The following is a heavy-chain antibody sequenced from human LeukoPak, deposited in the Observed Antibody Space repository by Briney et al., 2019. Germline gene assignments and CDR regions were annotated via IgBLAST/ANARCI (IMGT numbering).Heavy chain of an antibody. CDR1: GFTFDDYA. D-gene: IGHD6-13*01. Sequence: GGSLRLSCAASGFTFDDYAMHWVRQAPGKGLEWVSGISWNSGSIGYADSVKGRFTISRDNAKNSLYLQMNSLRAEDTALYYCAKGRQQYYFDYWGQGTLVTVSS. V-gene: IGHV3-9*01. CDR3: AKGRQQYYFDY. J-gene: IGHJ4*02. CDR2: ISWNSGSI.